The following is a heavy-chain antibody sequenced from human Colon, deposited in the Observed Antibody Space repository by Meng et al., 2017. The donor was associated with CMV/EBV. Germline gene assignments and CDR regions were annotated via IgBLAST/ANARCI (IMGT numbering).Heavy chain of an antibody. CDR3: ARDTDI. D-gene: IGHD4-11*01. CDR2: MHYSSGNT. J-gene: IGHJ4*02. V-gene: IGHV1-46*01. CDR1: GYTFTGYY. Sequence: ASVKVSCKASGYTFTGYYINWVRQAPGQGLEWLGIMHYSSGNTAHTQKLQGRISMTRDTSTSTVYIELTSLRSDDTAVYYCARDTDIWGQGTLVTVSS.